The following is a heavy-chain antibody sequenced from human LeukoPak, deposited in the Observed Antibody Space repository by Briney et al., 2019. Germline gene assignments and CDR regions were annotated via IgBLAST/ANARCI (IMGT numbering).Heavy chain of an antibody. Sequence: GRSLRLSCAASGFTFDDYAMHWVRQAPGMGLEWVATIWYDGNDKTYADSVKGRFIISRDNSKNTLYLQMNSLRVEDTAVYYCATRTGGATYYYYGMDVWGQGTTVAVSS. CDR3: ATRTGGATYYYYGMDV. J-gene: IGHJ6*02. CDR1: GFTFDDYA. V-gene: IGHV3-33*08. D-gene: IGHD7-27*01. CDR2: IWYDGNDK.